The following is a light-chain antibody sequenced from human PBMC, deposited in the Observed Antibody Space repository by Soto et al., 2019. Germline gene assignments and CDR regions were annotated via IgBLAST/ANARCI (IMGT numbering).Light chain of an antibody. CDR3: QQYNNWPPWT. V-gene: IGKV3-15*01. CDR1: QSLTTY. J-gene: IGKJ1*01. Sequence: EVVMTQSPATLSVSPGETATLSCGASQSLTTYLSWYQQKPGQAPRLLIYGASTRATGIPARFSGSGSGTEFTLTISSLQSEDFAVYYCQQYNNWPPWTFGQGTKVDIK. CDR2: GAS.